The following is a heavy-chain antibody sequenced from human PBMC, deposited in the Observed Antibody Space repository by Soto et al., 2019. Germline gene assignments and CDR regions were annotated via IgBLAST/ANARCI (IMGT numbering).Heavy chain of an antibody. CDR1: AGSLGNYY. CDR3: ARGGRGSGLYFLYYFDL. CDR2: IYHTGST. V-gene: IGHV4-59*01. Sequence: TSETLSLTCSVSAGSLGNYYWTWIRQSPGKGLEWIGEIYHTGSTKYNPSLKSRVAISVDMSKNQFSLTVRSVTPADTAVYYCARGGRGSGLYFLYYFDLWGQGTLVTVS. D-gene: IGHD3-9*01. J-gene: IGHJ4*02.